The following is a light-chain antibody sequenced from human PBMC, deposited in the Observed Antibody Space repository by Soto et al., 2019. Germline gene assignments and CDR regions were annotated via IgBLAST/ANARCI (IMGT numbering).Light chain of an antibody. CDR3: QQRYSWPLT. Sequence: EIVLTQSPATLSLSPGGRATLSCRVSQIINIYLAWYQQKLGQAPRLLIYDSSIRATGIPARFSGSGSGTDFTLTISSLEPEDFGVYYCQQRYSWPLTFGGGTKVDIK. CDR1: QIINIY. V-gene: IGKV3-11*01. CDR2: DSS. J-gene: IGKJ4*01.